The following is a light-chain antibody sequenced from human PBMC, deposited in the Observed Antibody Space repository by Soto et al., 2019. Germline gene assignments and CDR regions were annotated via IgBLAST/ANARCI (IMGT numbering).Light chain of an antibody. Sequence: QSALTQPRSVSGSPGQSVTISCTGTSSDVGGYNYVSWYQQHPGKAPKVMIYDVIKRPSGVPDRFSGSKSGNTASLTISGLQAEDEADYYCAAWDDSLSALYVFGTGTKVTVL. CDR1: SSDVGGYNY. CDR2: DVI. J-gene: IGLJ1*01. CDR3: AAWDDSLSALYV. V-gene: IGLV2-11*01.